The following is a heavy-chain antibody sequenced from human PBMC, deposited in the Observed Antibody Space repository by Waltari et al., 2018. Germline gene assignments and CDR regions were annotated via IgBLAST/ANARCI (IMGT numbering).Heavy chain of an antibody. CDR2: FDPEDGET. CDR1: GYTLTELS. D-gene: IGHD1-26*01. Sequence: QVQLVQSGAEVKKPGASVKVSCKVSGYTLTELSMHWIRLAPGRGLEWMGGFDPEDGETIYAQKSQGRVTMTEDTSTDTAYMELSSLRSEDTAVYSCATAGGYSGSYFAFDYWGQGTLVTVSS. V-gene: IGHV1-24*01. CDR3: ATAGGYSGSYFAFDY. J-gene: IGHJ4*02.